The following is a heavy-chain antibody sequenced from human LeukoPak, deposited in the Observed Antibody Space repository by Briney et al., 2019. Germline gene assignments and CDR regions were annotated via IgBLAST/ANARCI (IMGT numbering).Heavy chain of an antibody. J-gene: IGHJ2*01. CDR1: GGSISSYY. V-gene: IGHV4-59*01. CDR2: IYYSGST. Sequence: SETLSLTCTVSGGSISSYYWSWIRQPPGKGLEWIGYIYYSGSTNYNPSLKSRVTISVDTSKNQSSLKLSSVTAADTAVYYCARDPVSTMIVGGFDLWGRGTLVTVSS. CDR3: ARDPVSTMIVGGFDL. D-gene: IGHD3-22*01.